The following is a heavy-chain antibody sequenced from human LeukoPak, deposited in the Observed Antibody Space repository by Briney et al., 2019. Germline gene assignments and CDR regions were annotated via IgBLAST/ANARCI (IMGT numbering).Heavy chain of an antibody. CDR3: ARRQQLVLDY. D-gene: IGHD6-13*01. J-gene: IGHJ4*02. CDR2: INPKSGGT. V-gene: IGHV1-2*02. Sequence: ASVKVSCKASGYTFTDYYIHWVRQAPGQGLEWMGWINPKSGGTNYAQKFQGRVTMTRDTSISTAYMELSRLRSDDTAVYYCARRQQLVLDYWGQGTLVTVSS. CDR1: GYTFTDYY.